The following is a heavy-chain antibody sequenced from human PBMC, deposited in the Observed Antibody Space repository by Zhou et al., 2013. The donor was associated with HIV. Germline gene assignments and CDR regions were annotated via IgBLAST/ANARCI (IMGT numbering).Heavy chain of an antibody. CDR1: GYTFTSYY. CDR3: ARCYYDNSGCDY. J-gene: IGHJ4*02. Sequence: QAQLVQSGAEVKKPGASVKVSCKASGYTFTSYYMHWVRQAPGQGLEWMGIINPSGGSTTYAQKFQGRITMTRDTSTTTVYMELSSLRSEDTAVYYCARCYYDNSGCDYWAREPSVTVSS. V-gene: IGHV1-46*01. CDR2: INPSGGST. D-gene: IGHD3-22*01.